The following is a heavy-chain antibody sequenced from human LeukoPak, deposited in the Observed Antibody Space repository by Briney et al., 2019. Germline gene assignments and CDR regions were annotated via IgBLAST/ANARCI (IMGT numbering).Heavy chain of an antibody. Sequence: PGGTLRLSYAGSGFTFSNAWMSWVRQAPGRGLEWIGRIKSNTDGGTTDYAAPVKGRFTISRDDSENTLYLQLDSLKSEDTAVYYCTTEWWSGAHYWGQGALVTVSS. D-gene: IGHD2-15*01. CDR1: GFTFSNAW. CDR3: TTEWWSGAHY. J-gene: IGHJ4*02. V-gene: IGHV3-15*01. CDR2: IKSNTDGGTT.